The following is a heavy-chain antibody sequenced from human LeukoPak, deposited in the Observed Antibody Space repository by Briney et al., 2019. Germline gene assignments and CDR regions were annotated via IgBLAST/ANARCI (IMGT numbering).Heavy chain of an antibody. CDR3: ARLDSSSWYDPYYFDY. J-gene: IGHJ4*02. CDR2: IYYSGST. D-gene: IGHD6-13*01. Sequence: SETLSLTCAVSGGSISSGGYSWSWIRQPPGKGPEWIGYIYYSGSTNYNPSLKSRVTISVDTSKNQFSLKLSSVTAADTAVYYCARLDSSSWYDPYYFDYWGQGTLVTVSS. V-gene: IGHV4-61*08. CDR1: GGSISSGGYS.